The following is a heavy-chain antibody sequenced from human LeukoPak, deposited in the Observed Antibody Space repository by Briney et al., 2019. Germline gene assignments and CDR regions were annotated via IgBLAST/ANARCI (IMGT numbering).Heavy chain of an antibody. CDR3: ARDQSIVGATSGPDFDY. D-gene: IGHD1-26*01. CDR2: INSDGSST. J-gene: IGHJ4*02. V-gene: IGHV3-74*01. CDR1: GFTFSSYW. Sequence: TGGSLRLSCAASGFTFSSYWMHWVRQAPGKGLVWVSRINSDGSSTSYADSVKGRFTISRDNAKNTLYLQMNSQRAEDTAVYYCARDQSIVGATSGPDFDYWGQGTLVTVSS.